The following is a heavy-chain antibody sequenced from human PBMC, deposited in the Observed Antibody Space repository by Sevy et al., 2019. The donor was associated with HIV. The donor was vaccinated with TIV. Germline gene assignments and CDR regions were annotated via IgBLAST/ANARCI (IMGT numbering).Heavy chain of an antibody. CDR3: ARGIVVVVAAMWTYAFDI. V-gene: IGHV3-53*01. J-gene: IGHJ3*02. CDR2: IYSGGST. D-gene: IGHD2-15*01. CDR1: GFTVSSNY. Sequence: GGSLRLSCAASGFTVSSNYMSWVRQAPGKGLEWVSVIYSGGSTYYADYVKGRFTNSRDNSKNTLYLQMNSLIAEDTAVEYCARGIVVVVAAMWTYAFDIWGQGTMVTVSS.